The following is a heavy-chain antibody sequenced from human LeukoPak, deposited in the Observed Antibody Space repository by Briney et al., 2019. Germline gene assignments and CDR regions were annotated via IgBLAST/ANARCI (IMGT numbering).Heavy chain of an antibody. CDR1: GFTFSDYY. CDR2: ISSSSYYT. V-gene: IGHV3-11*03. CDR3: ARSLYYSDTSGYPQAY. J-gene: IGHJ4*02. Sequence: GGSLRLSCAASGFTFSDYYMSWIRQAPGKGLEWVSYISSSSYYTNYADSVRGRFTISRDNAKNPLYLQMNSLRAEDTAVYYCARSLYYSDTSGYPQAYWGQGTLVTVSS. D-gene: IGHD3-22*01.